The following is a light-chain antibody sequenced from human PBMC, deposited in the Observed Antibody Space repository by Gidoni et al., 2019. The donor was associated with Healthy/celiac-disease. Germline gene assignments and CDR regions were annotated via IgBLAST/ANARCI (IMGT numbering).Light chain of an antibody. J-gene: IGLJ1*01. CDR2: RDS. V-gene: IGLV3-9*01. CDR3: QVWDSSTGV. CDR1: NIGSKN. Sequence: SYALTQPLSVSVALGQTARITCGGNNIGSKNVHWYQQKPGQAPVLVIYRDSNRPSGIPERFSGSNSGNTATLTISRAQAGDEADYYCQVWDSSTGVFGTGTKVTV.